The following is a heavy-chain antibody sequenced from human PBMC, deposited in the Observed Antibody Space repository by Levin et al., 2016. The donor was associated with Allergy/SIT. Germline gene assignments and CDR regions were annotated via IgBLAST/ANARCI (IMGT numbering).Heavy chain of an antibody. J-gene: IGHJ3*02. Sequence: GESLKISCAASGFTFDDYAMHWVRQAPGKGLEWVSLISWDGGSTYYADSVKGRFTISRDNSKNSLYLQMNSLRAEDTALYYCAKGEGYYDSSGAFDIWGQGTMVTVSS. CDR2: ISWDGGST. CDR3: AKGEGYYDSSGAFDI. CDR1: GFTFDDYA. D-gene: IGHD3-22*01. V-gene: IGHV3-43D*04.